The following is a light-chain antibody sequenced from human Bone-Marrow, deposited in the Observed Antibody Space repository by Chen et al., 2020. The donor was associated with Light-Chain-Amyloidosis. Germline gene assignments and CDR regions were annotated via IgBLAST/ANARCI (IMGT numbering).Light chain of an antibody. CDR1: DLPMKY. Sequence: SYELTQPPSVSVSSGQTARITCSGDDLPMKYAYWYQQKPGQAPVLVIHRDTERPSGISERFSGSSSGTTATLTIIGVQAEDEADYHCQSADSSGTYEVIFGGGTKLTVL. J-gene: IGLJ2*01. CDR2: RDT. V-gene: IGLV3-25*03. CDR3: QSADSSGTYEVI.